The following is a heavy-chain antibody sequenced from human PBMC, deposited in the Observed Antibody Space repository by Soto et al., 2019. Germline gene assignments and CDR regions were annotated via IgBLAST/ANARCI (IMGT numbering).Heavy chain of an antibody. V-gene: IGHV4-59*01. D-gene: IGHD3-10*01. Sequence: SETLSLTCTVSGGSISSYYWSWIRQPPGKGLEWIGYIYYSGSTNYNPSLKSRVTISVDTSKNQFSLKLSSVTAADTAVYYCARDWAYYYGSGSYYKDYYYGMDGWGQGTTVTVSS. J-gene: IGHJ6*02. CDR3: ARDWAYYYGSGSYYKDYYYGMDG. CDR1: GGSISSYY. CDR2: IYYSGST.